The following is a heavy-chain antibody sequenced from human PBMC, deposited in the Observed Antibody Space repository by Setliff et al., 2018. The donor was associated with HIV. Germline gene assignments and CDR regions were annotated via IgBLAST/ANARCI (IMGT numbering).Heavy chain of an antibody. J-gene: IGHJ4*02. CDR1: GLIFGDYA. D-gene: IGHD4-17*01. Sequence: GGSLRLSCTTSGLIFGDYAMSWVRQAPGKGLEWVGFIRSKPYGGTTEYAASVEGRFTISRDDSKSIAYLRMNSLKTEDTAVYFCTRYKLTSVMSNFDYWGLGTLVTVSS. CDR3: TRYKLTSVMSNFDY. CDR2: IRSKPYGGTT. V-gene: IGHV3-49*04.